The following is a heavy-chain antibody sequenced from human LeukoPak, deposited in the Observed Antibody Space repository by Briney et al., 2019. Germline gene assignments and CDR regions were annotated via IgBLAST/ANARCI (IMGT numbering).Heavy chain of an antibody. CDR2: INHSGST. D-gene: IGHD6-13*01. Sequence: SSETLSLTCTVSGYSISSGYYWGWIRQPPGKGLEWIGEINHSGSTNYNPSLKSRVTISVDTSKNQFSLKLSSVTAADTAVYYCARDQEREQLGGAFDIWGQGTMVTVSS. CDR3: ARDQEREQLGGAFDI. V-gene: IGHV4-38-2*02. CDR1: GYSISSGYY. J-gene: IGHJ3*02.